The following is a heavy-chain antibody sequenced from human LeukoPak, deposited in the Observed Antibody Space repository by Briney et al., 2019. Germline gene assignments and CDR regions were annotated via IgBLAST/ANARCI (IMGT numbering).Heavy chain of an antibody. V-gene: IGHV3-48*02. D-gene: IGHD2-21*02. J-gene: IGHJ5*02. CDR3: ARGRAYCGGDCYSSWFDP. CDR2: FSSSSSTI. CDR1: RFTFCKYT. Sequence: GWSLTHSCPSSRFTFCKYTMNWVRQAPGKGVAWVSYFSSSSSTIYYADSVKGRFAFSRDNAKNSLFLQLNSLRDEATAVYYCARGRAYCGGDCYSSWFDPWGQGTLVTVSS.